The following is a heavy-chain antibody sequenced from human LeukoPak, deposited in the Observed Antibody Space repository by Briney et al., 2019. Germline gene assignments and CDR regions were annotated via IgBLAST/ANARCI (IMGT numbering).Heavy chain of an antibody. CDR2: ISAYNGNT. D-gene: IGHD6-19*01. CDR1: GYTFTSYG. J-gene: IGHJ5*02. Sequence: GASVRVSYKASGYTFTSYGISWVRQAPGQGLEGMGWISAYNGNTNYAQKLQGRVTMTTDTSTSTAYLELRSLRSDDTAVYYCARDPEILGSSGWHWFDPWGPGSLVTVSS. CDR3: ARDPEILGSSGWHWFDP. V-gene: IGHV1-18*01.